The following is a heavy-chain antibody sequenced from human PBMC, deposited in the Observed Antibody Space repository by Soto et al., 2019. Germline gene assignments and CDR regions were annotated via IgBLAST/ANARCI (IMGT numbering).Heavy chain of an antibody. CDR1: GGSISSGGYY. CDR2: IYYSGST. J-gene: IGHJ6*02. Sequence: SETVSLTXTVSGGSISSGGYYWSWIRQHPGKGLEWNGYIYYSGSTYYNPSLKSRVTISVDTSKNQFSLKLSSVTAADTAVYYCARSPLYHFWSGYSLYYYYYGMDVWGQGTTVTVSS. D-gene: IGHD3-3*01. V-gene: IGHV4-31*02. CDR3: ARSPLYHFWSGYSLYYYYYGMDV.